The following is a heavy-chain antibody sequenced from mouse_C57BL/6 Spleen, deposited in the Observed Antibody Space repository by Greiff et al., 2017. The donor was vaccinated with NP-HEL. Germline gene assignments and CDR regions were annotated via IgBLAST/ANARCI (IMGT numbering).Heavy chain of an antibody. J-gene: IGHJ4*01. CDR2: IYPGSGNT. CDR1: GYTFTDYY. V-gene: IGHV1-76*01. D-gene: IGHD2-4*01. CDR3: ARGAIYDYDGRGRMDY. Sequence: QVQLQQSGAELVRPGASVKLSCKASGYTFTDYYINWVKQRPGQGLEWIARIYPGSGNTYYNEKFKGKATLTAEKSSSTAYMQLSSLTSEDSAVYFCARGAIYDYDGRGRMDYWGQGTSVTVSS.